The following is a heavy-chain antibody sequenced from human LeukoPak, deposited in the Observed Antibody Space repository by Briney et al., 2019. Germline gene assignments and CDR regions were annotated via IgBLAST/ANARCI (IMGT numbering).Heavy chain of an antibody. D-gene: IGHD5-12*01. CDR2: VYNIGST. V-gene: IGHV4-4*07. Sequence: PSETLSLTCTVSGGSITTHYWSWIRQPAGREVEWIGRVYNIGSTKYNPSLESRVTMSVDTSSNRFSLRLRSVTAADTAVYYCARDLLGGYGTFDIWGQGAMVTVSS. CDR1: GGSITTHY. J-gene: IGHJ3*02. CDR3: ARDLLGGYGTFDI.